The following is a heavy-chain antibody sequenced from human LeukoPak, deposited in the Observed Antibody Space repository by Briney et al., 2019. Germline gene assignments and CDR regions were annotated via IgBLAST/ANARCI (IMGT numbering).Heavy chain of an antibody. CDR2: IYYSGST. CDR3: ARRGLDAFDI. J-gene: IGHJ3*02. V-gene: IGHV4-39*01. CDR1: GGSISSSSYY. D-gene: IGHD3-22*01. Sequence: SETLSLTCTVSGGSISSSSYYWVWIRQPPGKGLEWIRSIYYSGSTYYNPSLKSRVTISEDTSKNQFSLKRSSVTAADTAVYYCARRGLDAFDIWGQGTMVTVSS.